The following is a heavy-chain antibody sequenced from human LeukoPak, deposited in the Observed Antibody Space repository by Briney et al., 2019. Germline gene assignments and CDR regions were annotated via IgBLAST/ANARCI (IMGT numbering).Heavy chain of an antibody. CDR2: INSDGSST. D-gene: IGHD6-19*01. CDR1: GFTFSSYW. Sequence: GGSLRLSCAASGFTFSSYWMHWVRQAPGKGLVWVSRINSDGSSTSYADSVKGRFTISRDNSKNTLYLQMNSLRAEDTAVYYCAKDLGYTSGWSDYWGQGTLVTVSS. V-gene: IGHV3-74*01. CDR3: AKDLGYTSGWSDY. J-gene: IGHJ4*02.